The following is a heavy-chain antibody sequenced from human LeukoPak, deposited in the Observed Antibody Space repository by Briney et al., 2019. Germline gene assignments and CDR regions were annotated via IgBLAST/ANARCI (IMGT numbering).Heavy chain of an antibody. CDR2: INHNAETI. CDR1: GFTFSSYV. J-gene: IGHJ4*02. D-gene: IGHD2-21*02. V-gene: IGHV3-48*03. CDR3: ASGLVVTASDY. Sequence: GGSLRLSCAASGFTFSSYVMSWVRQAPGKGLEWVSYINHNAETIYYADSVKGRFTISRDNAKNSLYLQMNSLRAEDTAVYYCASGLVVTASDYWGQGTLVTVSS.